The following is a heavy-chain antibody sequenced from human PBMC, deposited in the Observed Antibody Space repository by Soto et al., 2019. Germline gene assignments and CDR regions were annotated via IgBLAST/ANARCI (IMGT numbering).Heavy chain of an antibody. Sequence: GGSLRLSCAASGFTFSSYSMNWVRQAPGKGLEWVSYISSSSSTIYYADSVKGRFTISRDNAKNSLYLQMNSLRAEDTAVYYCARGMIVDLDRIYYYYGMDVWGQGTTVTVSS. CDR1: GFTFSSYS. CDR2: ISSSSSTI. CDR3: ARGMIVDLDRIYYYYGMDV. V-gene: IGHV3-48*01. J-gene: IGHJ6*02. D-gene: IGHD3-22*01.